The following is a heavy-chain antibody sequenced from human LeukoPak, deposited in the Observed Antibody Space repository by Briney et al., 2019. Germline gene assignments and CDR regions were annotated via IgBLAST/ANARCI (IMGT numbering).Heavy chain of an antibody. Sequence: GGSLRLSCAGSGFTFRGYSMHWVRQAPGKGLEWVAYISTSGSSAYYTDSVQGRFTISRDNAKNSLYLQMNTLRAEDTAVYYCARDPYCGGDCYLDYWGQGTLVTVSS. D-gene: IGHD2-21*02. J-gene: IGHJ4*02. V-gene: IGHV3-48*01. CDR3: ARDPYCGGDCYLDY. CDR1: GFTFRGYS. CDR2: ISTSGSSA.